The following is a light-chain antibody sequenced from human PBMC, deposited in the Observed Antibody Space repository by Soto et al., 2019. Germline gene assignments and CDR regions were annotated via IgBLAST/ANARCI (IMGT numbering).Light chain of an antibody. CDR1: QSFGSTS. CDR2: GAS. Sequence: EIVLTQSRVTLSLSRRDRATLSCRARQSFGSTSLAWYQQRPGQSPRLVIYGASSRATAIPDRFSGSGSGTDFTPTISRLEPEDFAVYYCQQYGSSPSGTFGQGTKVDIK. CDR3: QQYGSSPSGT. J-gene: IGKJ1*01. V-gene: IGKV3-20*01.